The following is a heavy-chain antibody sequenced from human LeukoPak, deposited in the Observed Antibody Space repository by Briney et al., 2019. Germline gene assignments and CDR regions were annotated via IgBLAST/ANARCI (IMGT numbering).Heavy chain of an antibody. Sequence: GGSLRLSCAAAGFDFNSHSMNWVRQAPGKGLEWVSAISGSGGSTYYADSVKGRFTISRDNSKNTLYLQMNSLRAEDTAVYYCAKGSDFWSGYYNDYWGQGTLVTVSS. CDR1: GFDFNSHS. V-gene: IGHV3-23*01. D-gene: IGHD3-3*01. CDR3: AKGSDFWSGYYNDY. J-gene: IGHJ4*02. CDR2: ISGSGGST.